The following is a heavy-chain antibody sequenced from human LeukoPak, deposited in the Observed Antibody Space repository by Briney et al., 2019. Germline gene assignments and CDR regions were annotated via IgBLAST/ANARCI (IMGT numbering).Heavy chain of an antibody. V-gene: IGHV1-18*04. CDR1: GYTFTGYY. Sequence: ASVKVSCKAFGYTFTGYYIHCVRQAPGQGLEWMGWISAYNGNTNYAQKLQGRVTMTTDTSTATAYMELRSLRSDDTAVYYCARGGNYFRFDPWGQGTLVTVSS. CDR3: ARGGNYFRFDP. D-gene: IGHD1-26*01. CDR2: ISAYNGNT. J-gene: IGHJ5*02.